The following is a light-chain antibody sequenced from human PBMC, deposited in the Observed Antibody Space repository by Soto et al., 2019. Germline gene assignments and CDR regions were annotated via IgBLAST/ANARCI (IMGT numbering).Light chain of an antibody. CDR3: QSYDSSLSGWVV. CDR2: GNS. V-gene: IGLV1-40*01. J-gene: IGLJ2*01. Sequence: QSVLTQPPSVSGAPGQRVTNSCTGSSSNIGAGYDVHWYQQLPGTAPKLLIYGNSNRPSGVPDRFSGSKSGTSASLAITGLQAEDEADYYCQSYDSSLSGWVVFGGGTKLTVL. CDR1: SSNIGAGYD.